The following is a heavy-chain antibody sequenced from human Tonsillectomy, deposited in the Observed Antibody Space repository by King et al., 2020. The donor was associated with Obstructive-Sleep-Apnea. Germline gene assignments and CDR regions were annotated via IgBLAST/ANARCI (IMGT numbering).Heavy chain of an antibody. CDR3: ARHSMDAFDI. CDR2: MYYSGST. J-gene: IGHJ3*02. CDR1: GGAISSYY. Sequence: VQLQESGPGLVKPSETLSLTCTVSGGAISSYYWSCIRQPPGKGLEWIGCMYYSGSTHYHPPLKSRVTISVDTSKKQFSLKLSPVTAADTAVYYCARHSMDAFDIWGQGTMVTVSS. V-gene: IGHV4-59*08. D-gene: IGHD2/OR15-2a*01.